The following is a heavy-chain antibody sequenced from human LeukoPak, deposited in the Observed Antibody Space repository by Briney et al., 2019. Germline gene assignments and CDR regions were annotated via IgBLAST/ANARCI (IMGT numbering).Heavy chain of an antibody. CDR3: ATLSTSLYGLDV. CDR1: GFTFSSYA. Sequence: GGSLRLSCAASGFTFSSYAMSWVRQAPGKGLEWVSAISGSGGSTYYADSVKGRFTISRDNAKNTLCLQMNSLRAEDTAVYYCATLSTSLYGLDVWGQGTTVTVSS. J-gene: IGHJ6*02. D-gene: IGHD2-2*01. V-gene: IGHV3-23*01. CDR2: ISGSGGST.